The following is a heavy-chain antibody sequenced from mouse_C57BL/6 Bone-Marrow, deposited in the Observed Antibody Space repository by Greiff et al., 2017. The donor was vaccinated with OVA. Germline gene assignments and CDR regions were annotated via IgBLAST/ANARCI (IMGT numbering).Heavy chain of an antibody. D-gene: IGHD2-1*01. J-gene: IGHJ2*01. V-gene: IGHV5-9-1*02. CDR3: TRVGGGNYLFFDY. CDR2: ISSGGDYI. CDR1: GFTFSSYA. Sequence: EVKLVESGGDLVKPGGSLKLSCAASGFTFSSYAMSWVRQTPEKRLEWVAYISSGGDYIYYADTVKGRFTISRDNARNTLYLQMSSLKSEDTAMYYCTRVGGGNYLFFDYWGQGTTLTVSS.